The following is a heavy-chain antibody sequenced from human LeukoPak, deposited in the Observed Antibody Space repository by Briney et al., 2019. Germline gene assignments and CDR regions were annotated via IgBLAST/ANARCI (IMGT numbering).Heavy chain of an antibody. J-gene: IGHJ4*02. CDR1: GFTFSSYG. CDR3: AKDVGYSDFDY. D-gene: IGHD5-18*01. CDR2: ISYDGSNK. Sequence: GGSLRLSCAASGFTFSSYGMHWVRQAPGKGLEWVAVISYDGSNKYYAGSVKGRFTISRDNSKNTLYLQMNSLRAEDTAVYYCAKDVGYSDFDYWGQGTLVTVSS. V-gene: IGHV3-30*18.